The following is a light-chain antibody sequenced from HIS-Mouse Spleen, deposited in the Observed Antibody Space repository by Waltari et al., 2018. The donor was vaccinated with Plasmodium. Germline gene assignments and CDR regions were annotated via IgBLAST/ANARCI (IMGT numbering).Light chain of an antibody. CDR1: QGIRSY. J-gene: IGKJ2*01. CDR3: QQYYSFPYT. Sequence: AIWMTQSPSLLSASTGDRVPISCRMSQGIRSYLAWYQQKPGKAPELLIYAASTLQSGVPSRFSGSGSGTDFTLTISCLQSEDFATYYCQQYYSFPYTFGHGTKLEIK. CDR2: AAS. V-gene: IGKV1D-8*02.